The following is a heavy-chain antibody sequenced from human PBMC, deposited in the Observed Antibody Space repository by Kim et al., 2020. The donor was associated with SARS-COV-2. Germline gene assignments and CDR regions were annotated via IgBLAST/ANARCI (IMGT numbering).Heavy chain of an antibody. CDR2: IATNNGDT. CDR3: ARLPGGHWFDP. V-gene: IGHV1-18*01. Sequence: ASVKVSCKASGYTFTTYTITWVRQAPGQGLEWMGWIATNNGDTKYAQKLQGRVTMTRDTSTSTAYMELRSLRSDDTAVYYCARLPGGHWFDPWGQGTLVTVSS. D-gene: IGHD2-15*01. J-gene: IGHJ5*02. CDR1: GYTFTTYT.